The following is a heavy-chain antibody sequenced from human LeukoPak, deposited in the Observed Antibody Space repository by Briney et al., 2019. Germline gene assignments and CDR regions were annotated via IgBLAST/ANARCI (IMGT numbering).Heavy chain of an antibody. CDR2: IYTSGST. CDR1: GGSISSGSYY. CDR3: ARQGSSVWWFDP. D-gene: IGHD6-6*01. Sequence: SQTLSLTCTVSGGSISSGSYYWSWIRQPAGKGLEWIGRIYTSGSTYYNPSLKSRVTISVDTSKNQFSLKLSSVTAADTAVYYCARQGSSVWWFDPWGQGTLVTVSS. J-gene: IGHJ5*02. V-gene: IGHV4-61*02.